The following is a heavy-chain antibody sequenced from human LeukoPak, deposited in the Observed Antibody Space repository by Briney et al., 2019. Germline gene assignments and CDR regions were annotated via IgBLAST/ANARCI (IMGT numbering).Heavy chain of an antibody. D-gene: IGHD3-10*02. J-gene: IGHJ5*02. Sequence: SGPTLVKPTQTLTLTCTFSGFSLSTTTMGVGWICQPPGKALEWLALIFWNDDKRYSPSLTSRLTVIKDTSKNQVVLTMTNMDPVDTATYFCAHIVLGDNWFDPWGQGTLVTVSS. CDR3: AHIVLGDNWFDP. CDR2: IFWNDDK. V-gene: IGHV2-5*01. CDR1: GFSLSTTTMG.